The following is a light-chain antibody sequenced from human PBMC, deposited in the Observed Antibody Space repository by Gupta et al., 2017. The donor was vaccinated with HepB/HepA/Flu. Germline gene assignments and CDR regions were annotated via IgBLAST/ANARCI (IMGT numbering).Light chain of an antibody. V-gene: IGLV1-47*01. CDR2: RNN. Sequence: QSVLTQPPSASGTPGQRFTISCSGSSSNIGSNYVYWYQQLPGRAPKLLIYRNNQRPSRVPDRFSGSKSGTSASLAISGLRSEDEADYYCAAWDDRMSGPLVFGGGTKLTVL. CDR1: SSNIGSNY. CDR3: AAWDDRMSGPLV. J-gene: IGLJ3*02.